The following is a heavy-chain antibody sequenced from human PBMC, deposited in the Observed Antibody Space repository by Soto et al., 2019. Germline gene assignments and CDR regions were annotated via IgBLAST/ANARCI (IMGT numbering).Heavy chain of an antibody. V-gene: IGHV3-23*01. J-gene: IGHJ3*02. CDR2: ISGSGGST. CDR3: AKVTYSSSWYSFGAFDI. D-gene: IGHD6-13*01. Sequence: EVQLLESGGGLVQPGGSLRLSCAASGFTFSSYAMSWVRQAPGKGLEWVSAISGSGGSTYYADSVKGRFTISRDNSKNTLYLHMNSLRAEDTAVYYCAKVTYSSSWYSFGAFDIWGQGTMVTVSS. CDR1: GFTFSSYA.